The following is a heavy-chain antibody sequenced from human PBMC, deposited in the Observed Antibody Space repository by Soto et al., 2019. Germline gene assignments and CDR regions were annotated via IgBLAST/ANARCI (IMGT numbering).Heavy chain of an antibody. CDR2: IYWNDDK. CDR1: GFSLSTSGVG. D-gene: IGHD3-10*01. J-gene: IGHJ3*02. Sequence: SGPTLVNPTQTLTLTCTFSGFSLSTSGVGVGWIRQPPGKALEWLAPIYWNDDKRYSPSLKSRLTITKDTSKNQVVLTMTNMDPVDTATYYCAHRITMVRGGEDAFDIWGQGTMVTVSS. V-gene: IGHV2-5*01. CDR3: AHRITMVRGGEDAFDI.